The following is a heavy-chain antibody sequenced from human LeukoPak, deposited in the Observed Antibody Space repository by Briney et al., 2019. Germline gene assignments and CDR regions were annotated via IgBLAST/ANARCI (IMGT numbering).Heavy chain of an antibody. J-gene: IGHJ4*02. CDR2: IYYSGCT. D-gene: IGHD6-13*01. CDR3: ARHSVLYSSTWYAFDY. CDR1: GGSISSRNYY. V-gene: IGHV4-39*01. Sequence: SETLSLTCSVYGGSISSRNYYWGWIRQPPGKKLEWIVSIYYSGCTYYNPSLKSRVTISVDTSKTQFALKLNSVTAADTAVYYCARHSVLYSSTWYAFDYWGQGTLVTVSS.